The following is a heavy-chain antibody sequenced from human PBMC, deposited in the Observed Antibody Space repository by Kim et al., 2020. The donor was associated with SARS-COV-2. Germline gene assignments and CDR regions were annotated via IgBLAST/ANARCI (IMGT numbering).Heavy chain of an antibody. Sequence: ASVKVSCKASGYTFTSYDINWVRQATGQGLEWMGWMNPNSGNTGYAQKFQGRVTMTRNTSISTAYMELSSLRSEDTAVYYCAGGFQRGGGYSGYVFVYWGQGNLVTVSS. CDR1: GYTFTSYD. CDR3: AGGFQRGGGYSGYVFVY. D-gene: IGHD5-12*01. CDR2: MNPNSGNT. V-gene: IGHV1-8*01. J-gene: IGHJ4*02.